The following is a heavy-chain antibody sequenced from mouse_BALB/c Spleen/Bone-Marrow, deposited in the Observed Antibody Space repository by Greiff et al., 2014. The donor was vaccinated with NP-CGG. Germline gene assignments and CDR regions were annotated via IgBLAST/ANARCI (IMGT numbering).Heavy chain of an antibody. D-gene: IGHD3-3*01. CDR3: IRSAGTGFAY. CDR2: INPSNGGT. CDR1: GYTFTSYY. Sequence: VQLQQSGTELVKPGASVKLSCKASGYTFTSYYMFWVKQRPGQGLEWIGEINPSNGGTVFNEKFKSKVTLTVDKSSSTAYIQLSGLPSEDSAVYYCIRSAGTGFAYWGQGTLVTVS. J-gene: IGHJ3*01. V-gene: IGHV1-53*01.